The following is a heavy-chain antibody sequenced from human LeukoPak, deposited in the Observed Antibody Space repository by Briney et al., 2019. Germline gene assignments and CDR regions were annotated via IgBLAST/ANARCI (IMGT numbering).Heavy chain of an antibody. CDR1: GFTFSSYS. V-gene: IGHV3-21*01. CDR3: ARAWGDSGYYFDY. CDR2: ITSSSSFI. D-gene: IGHD6-25*01. J-gene: IGHJ4*02. Sequence: GGSLRLSCAASGFTFSSYSMNWVRQAPGKGLEWVSSITSSSSFIHYADSVKGRFTISRDNAKNSLYLQMNSLRAEDTAVYYCARAWGDSGYYFDYWGQGTLVTVSS.